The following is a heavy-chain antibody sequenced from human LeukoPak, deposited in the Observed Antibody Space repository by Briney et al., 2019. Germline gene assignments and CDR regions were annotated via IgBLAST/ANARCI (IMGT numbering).Heavy chain of an antibody. Sequence: GRSLRLSCAASGFTFSSYAISWVRQAPGKWLERVSSIIGSADSTYYADSVKGRFTISRDNSKTTLSLHMNSMSAEDKAVYYCAKATPGAYYDSTGYNWGQGTLVTVSS. J-gene: IGHJ1*01. D-gene: IGHD3-22*01. CDR2: IIGSADST. V-gene: IGHV3-23*01. CDR3: AKATPGAYYDSTGYN. CDR1: GFTFSSYA.